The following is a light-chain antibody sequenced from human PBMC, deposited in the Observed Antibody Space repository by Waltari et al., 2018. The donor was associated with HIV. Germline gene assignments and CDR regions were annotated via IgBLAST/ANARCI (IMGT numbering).Light chain of an antibody. V-gene: IGLV2-23*02. CDR2: EVS. J-gene: IGLJ2*01. CDR1: SSDVGGYNL. CDR3: CAYAGSTTYVI. Sequence: QSALTQPASVSGSPGQSITISCTGTSSDVGGYNLVSWYQQPPGKAPKLMIYEVSKRASGFSNRFSGSKSGNTASLTISGLQAEDEADYYCCAYAGSTTYVIFGGGTKLTVL.